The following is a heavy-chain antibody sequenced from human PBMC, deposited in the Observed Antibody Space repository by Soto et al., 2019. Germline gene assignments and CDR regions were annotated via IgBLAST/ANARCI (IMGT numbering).Heavy chain of an antibody. D-gene: IGHD6-6*01. Sequence: ASVKVSCKASGYTFTSYAMHWVRQAPGQSLEWMGWINAGNGNTKYSQKFQGRVTITRDTSASTAYMELSSLRSEDTAVYYCARVPALYSSSANLDYWGQGTLVTVSS. CDR1: GYTFTSYA. CDR2: INAGNGNT. CDR3: ARVPALYSSSANLDY. J-gene: IGHJ4*02. V-gene: IGHV1-3*01.